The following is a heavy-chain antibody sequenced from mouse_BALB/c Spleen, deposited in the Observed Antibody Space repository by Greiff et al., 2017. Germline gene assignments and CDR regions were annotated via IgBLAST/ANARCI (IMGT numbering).Heavy chain of an antibody. Sequence: QVQLKESGAELAKPGASVKMSCKASGYTFTSYWMHWVKQRPGQGLEWIGYINPSTGYTEYNQKFKDKATLTADKSSSTAYMQLSSLTSEDSAVYYCAREYFDVWGAGTTVTVSS. V-gene: IGHV1-7*01. CDR3: AREYFDV. CDR2: INPSTGYT. J-gene: IGHJ1*01. CDR1: GYTFTSYW.